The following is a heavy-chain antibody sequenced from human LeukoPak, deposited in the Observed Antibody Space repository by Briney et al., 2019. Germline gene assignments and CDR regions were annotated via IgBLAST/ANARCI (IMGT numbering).Heavy chain of an antibody. CDR3: AREEGAGWELIKAFDI. D-gene: IGHD1-26*01. CDR2: ISAYNGNT. CDR1: GYTFTSYG. Sequence: ASVKVSCKASGYTFTSYGISWVRQAPGQGLEWMGWISAYNGNTNYAQKLQGRVTMTTDTSTSTAYMELRSLRSEDTAVYYCAREEGAGWELIKAFDIWGQGTMVTVSS. J-gene: IGHJ3*02. V-gene: IGHV1-18*01.